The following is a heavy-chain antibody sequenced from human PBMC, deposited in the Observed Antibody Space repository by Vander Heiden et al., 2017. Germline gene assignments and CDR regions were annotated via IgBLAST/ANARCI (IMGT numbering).Heavy chain of an antibody. J-gene: IGHJ5*02. Sequence: EVQLSESGGGLVQPGGSLRLSCAASGFTFSSYAMSWVRQAPGKGLEWVSAISGSGGSTYYADSVKGRFTISRDNSKNTLYLQMNSLRAEDTVVYYCTDCSSTSCLNWFDPWGQGTLVTVSS. CDR1: GFTFSSYA. CDR3: TDCSSTSCLNWFDP. D-gene: IGHD2-2*01. V-gene: IGHV3-23*01. CDR2: ISGSGGST.